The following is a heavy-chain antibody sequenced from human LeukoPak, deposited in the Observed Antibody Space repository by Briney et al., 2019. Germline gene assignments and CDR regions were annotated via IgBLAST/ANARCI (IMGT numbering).Heavy chain of an antibody. CDR1: GGSISSGGYY. J-gene: IGHJ4*02. CDR2: IYYSGST. Sequence: SETLSLTCTVSGGSISSGGYYWSWIRQHPGKGLEWIGYIYYSGSTYYNPSLKSRVTISVDTSKNQFSLKLSSVTAADTAVYYCARKQQLAPVDEIFDYWGQGTLVTVSS. CDR3: ARKQQLAPVDEIFDY. V-gene: IGHV4-30-4*08. D-gene: IGHD6-13*01.